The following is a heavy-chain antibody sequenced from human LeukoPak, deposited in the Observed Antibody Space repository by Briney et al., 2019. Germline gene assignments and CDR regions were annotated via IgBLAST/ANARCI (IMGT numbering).Heavy chain of an antibody. D-gene: IGHD3-22*01. CDR1: LDSTPSNF. J-gene: IGHJ4*02. CDR3: ARHYDNDGYYYAHFDY. Sequence: SETLSLTCTVSLDSTPSNFWSLVRQPPGKGLEWIGEIHRSGSPNYNPSLQSRVTISIDRSRNQIVLELSSVTAADTAVYYCARHYDNDGYYYAHFDYWGQGTLVTVSS. CDR2: IHRSGSP. V-gene: IGHV4-4*02.